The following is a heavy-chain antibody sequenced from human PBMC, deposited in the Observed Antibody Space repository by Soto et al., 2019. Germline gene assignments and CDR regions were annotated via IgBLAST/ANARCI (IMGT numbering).Heavy chain of an antibody. J-gene: IGHJ6*02. CDR3: ARLSFLNYYGMDV. V-gene: IGHV4-59*01. CDR2: IYYSGST. Sequence: SETLSLTCTVSGGSISSYYWSWIRQPPGKGLEWIGYIYYSGSTNYNPSLKSRVTISVDTSKNQFSLKLSSVTAADTAVYYCARLSFLNYYGMDVWGQGTTVTAP. D-gene: IGHD3-16*02. CDR1: GGSISSYY.